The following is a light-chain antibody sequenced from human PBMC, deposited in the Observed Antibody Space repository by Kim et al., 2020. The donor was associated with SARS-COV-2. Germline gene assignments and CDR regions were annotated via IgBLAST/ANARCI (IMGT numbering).Light chain of an antibody. J-gene: IGLJ1*01. CDR1: SSNIGAGYD. Sequence: WVTISCTGSSSNIGAGYDVHWYQQLPGTAPKLLIYGNSNRPSGVPDRFSGSKSGTSASLAITGLQAEDEADYYCQSYDISLSGYVFGTGTKVTVL. CDR3: QSYDISLSGYV. CDR2: GNS. V-gene: IGLV1-40*01.